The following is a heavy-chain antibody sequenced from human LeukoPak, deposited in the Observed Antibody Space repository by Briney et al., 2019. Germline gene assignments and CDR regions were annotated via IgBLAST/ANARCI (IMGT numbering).Heavy chain of an antibody. Sequence: GGSLRLSCAASGFAFSSYWMHWVRQVPGKGLEWVSGISWNSGSIGYADSVKGRFTISRDNAKNSLYLQMNSLRAEDTALYYCAKDKPGDDYGDYGAFDIWGQGTMVTVSS. CDR2: ISWNSGSI. V-gene: IGHV3-9*01. J-gene: IGHJ3*02. CDR3: AKDKPGDDYGDYGAFDI. D-gene: IGHD4-17*01. CDR1: GFAFSSYW.